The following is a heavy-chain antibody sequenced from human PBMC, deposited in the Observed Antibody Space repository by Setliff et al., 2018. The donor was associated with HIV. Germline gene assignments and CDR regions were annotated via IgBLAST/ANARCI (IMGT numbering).Heavy chain of an antibody. CDR2: INPSGGST. D-gene: IGHD6-6*01. Sequence: ASVKVSCKASGYTFTSYYMHWVRQAPGQGLEWMGIINPSGGSTNYAQKLQGRVTMTTDTSTSTAYMELRSLRSDDTAVYYCARPRVFDSFDVWGQGTKVTVSS. CDR3: ARPRVFDSFDV. CDR1: GYTFTSYY. J-gene: IGHJ3*01. V-gene: IGHV1-46*01.